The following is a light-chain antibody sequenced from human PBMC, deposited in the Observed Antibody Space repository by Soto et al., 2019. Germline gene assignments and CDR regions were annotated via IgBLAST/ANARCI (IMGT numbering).Light chain of an antibody. CDR2: TTS. CDR3: QQSFNTPWT. Sequence: DIQMTQSPSSLSASVGDRVTITCRASQSISRYLNWYQQKPGKAPNLLIYTTSSLQSGVPSRFSGSGSGTDFTLTISSLQREDFATYYCQQSFNTPWTFGHGTRVEIK. V-gene: IGKV1-39*01. CDR1: QSISRY. J-gene: IGKJ1*01.